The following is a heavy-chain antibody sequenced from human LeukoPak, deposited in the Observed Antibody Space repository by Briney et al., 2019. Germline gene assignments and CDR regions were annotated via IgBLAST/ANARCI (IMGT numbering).Heavy chain of an antibody. D-gene: IGHD1-26*01. V-gene: IGHV4-34*01. Sequence: SETLSLTCAVYGGSFSGYYWSWIRQPPGKGLEWIGEINHSGSTNYNPSLKSRVTISVDTSKNQFSLKLSSVTAADTAVYYCASRVGATTHYYYMGVWGKGTTVTVSS. CDR1: GGSFSGYY. J-gene: IGHJ6*03. CDR3: ASRVGATTHYYYMGV. CDR2: INHSGST.